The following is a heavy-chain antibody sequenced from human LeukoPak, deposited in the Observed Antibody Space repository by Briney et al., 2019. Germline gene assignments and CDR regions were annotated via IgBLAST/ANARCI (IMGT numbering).Heavy chain of an antibody. D-gene: IGHD3-3*01. V-gene: IGHV3-30*02. CDR2: IRYDGSNK. Sequence: GGSLRLSCAASGFTFSSYGMHWVRQAPGKGLEWVAFIRYDGSNKYYADSVKGRFTISRDNSKNTLYLQMNSLRAEDTAVYYCAKDPTYDFWSGYYSYYVDYWGQGTLVTVSS. CDR3: AKDPTYDFWSGYYSYYVDY. CDR1: GFTFSSYG. J-gene: IGHJ4*02.